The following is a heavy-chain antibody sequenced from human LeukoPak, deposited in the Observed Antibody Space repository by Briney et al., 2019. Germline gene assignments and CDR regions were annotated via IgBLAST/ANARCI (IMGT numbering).Heavy chain of an antibody. D-gene: IGHD1-1*01. CDR1: GFTFSSYG. CDR2: ISGSGGST. J-gene: IGHJ4*02. CDR3: AKGLERESRLDS. Sequence: GGSLRLSCAASGFTFSSYGMSWVRQAPGKGLEWVSAISGSGGSTYYADSVKGRFTISRDNSKNTLFLQMNSLRAEDTALYYCAKGLERESRLDSWGQGTLVTVSS. V-gene: IGHV3-23*01.